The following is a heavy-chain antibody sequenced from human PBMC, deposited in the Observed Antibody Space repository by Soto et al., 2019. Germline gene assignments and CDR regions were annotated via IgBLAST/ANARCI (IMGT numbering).Heavy chain of an antibody. CDR2: ISSSGSTI. CDR1: GFTFSSYE. CDR3: AREGFYGDYQTYYYYYYGMDV. J-gene: IGHJ6*02. V-gene: IGHV3-48*03. Sequence: GGSLRLSCAASGFTFSSYEMNWVRQAPGKGLEWVSYISSSGSTIYYADSVKGRFTISRDNAKNSLYLQMNSLRAEDTAVYYCAREGFYGDYQTYYYYYYGMDVWGQGTTVTVSS. D-gene: IGHD4-17*01.